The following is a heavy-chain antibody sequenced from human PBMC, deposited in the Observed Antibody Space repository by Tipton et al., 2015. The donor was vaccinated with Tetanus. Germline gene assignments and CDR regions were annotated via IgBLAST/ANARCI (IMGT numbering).Heavy chain of an antibody. V-gene: IGHV4-39*02. J-gene: IGHJ4*02. CDR2: LSYSGRT. CDR3: ARLREIVSRSGWDFDY. CDR1: GGSMSTSGHY. Sequence: GLVKPSVTLSLTCIVSGGSMSTSGHYGAWVRQSPGQGLEWIGSLSYSGRTYYNPSLKSRVTMSVDTSKKDFSVRLRSVTAADTAVYYCARLREIVSRSGWDFDYWGQGILVTVSS. D-gene: IGHD5/OR15-5a*01.